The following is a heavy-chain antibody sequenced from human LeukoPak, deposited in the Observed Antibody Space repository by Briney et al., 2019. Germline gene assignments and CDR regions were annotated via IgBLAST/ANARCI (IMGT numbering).Heavy chain of an antibody. D-gene: IGHD6-19*01. Sequence: GESLKISCKGSGYSFTSYWIGWVRQMPGKGLEWMGIIYPGDPDTRYSPSFQGQVTISADKSISTAYPQWSSLKASDTAMYYCARRSVAGTGYYYYYMDVWGKGTTVTVSS. V-gene: IGHV5-51*01. CDR2: IYPGDPDT. CDR3: ARRSVAGTGYYYYYMDV. J-gene: IGHJ6*03. CDR1: GYSFTSYW.